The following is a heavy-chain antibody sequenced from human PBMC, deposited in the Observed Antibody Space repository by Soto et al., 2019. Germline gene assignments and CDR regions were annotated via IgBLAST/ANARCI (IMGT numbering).Heavy chain of an antibody. J-gene: IGHJ4*02. CDR3: ARDRIFAFDY. Sequence: GGSLRLSCAASGFTFSSFSMNWVRQAPGKGLEWVAYISGSGSPIYYADPAKGRFTISRDNAKNSLYLQMNSLRDEDTALYYCARDRIFAFDYWGQGALVTVSS. CDR2: ISGSGSPI. CDR1: GFTFSSFS. V-gene: IGHV3-48*02. D-gene: IGHD2-15*01.